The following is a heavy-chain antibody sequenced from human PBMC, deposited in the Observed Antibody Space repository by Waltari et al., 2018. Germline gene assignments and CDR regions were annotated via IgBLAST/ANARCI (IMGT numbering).Heavy chain of an antibody. J-gene: IGHJ3*02. D-gene: IGHD3-16*02. Sequence: EVQLLESGGGLVQTGGCLRLSCAASGFTLGISALGWVSQAPGEGLGWISGISGSSSSTYYADSVKGRFTISRDNSKNTLYLQMNSLRVEDTAVYFCAKVEGGIVTRYYALDIWGQGTMVTVSS. CDR2: ISGSSSST. CDR3: AKVEGGIVTRYYALDI. V-gene: IGHV3-23*01. CDR1: GFTLGISA.